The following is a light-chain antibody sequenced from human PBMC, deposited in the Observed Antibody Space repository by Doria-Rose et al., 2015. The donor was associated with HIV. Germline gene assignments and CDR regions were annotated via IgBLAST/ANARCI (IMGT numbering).Light chain of an antibody. Sequence: TQSPSFLSASVGVRVTITCRASHGISRYLAWYQQKPGKAPTLLIFGASTLQSGVPSRCSGSGSGTEFTLTISSLQPEDFATYYCQQFDSFPRTFGQGTKVELK. CDR2: GAS. J-gene: IGKJ1*01. CDR1: HGISRY. V-gene: IGKV1-9*01. CDR3: QQFDSFPRT.